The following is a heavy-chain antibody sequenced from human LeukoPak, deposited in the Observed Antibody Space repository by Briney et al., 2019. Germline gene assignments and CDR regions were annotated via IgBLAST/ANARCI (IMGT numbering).Heavy chain of an antibody. CDR2: VYYSGST. J-gene: IGHJ5*02. CDR3: ARASMGEQQLVYNWFDP. V-gene: IGHV4-30-4*08. Sequence: PSETLSLTCTVSGGSISSGDYYWSWIRQPPGKGLEWIGYVYYSGSTYYNPSLKSRVTISVDTSKNQFSLKLSSVTAADTAVYYCARASMGEQQLVYNWFDPWGQGTLVTVSS. D-gene: IGHD6-13*01. CDR1: GGSISSGDYY.